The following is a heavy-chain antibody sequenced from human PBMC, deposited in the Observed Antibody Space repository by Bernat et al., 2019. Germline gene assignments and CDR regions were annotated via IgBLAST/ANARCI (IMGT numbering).Heavy chain of an antibody. CDR1: GFTFSSYA. CDR2: IYSGGST. D-gene: IGHD1-26*01. V-gene: IGHV3-NL1*01. CDR3: ASRILGWELRKGRYGMDV. J-gene: IGHJ6*02. Sequence: QVQLVESGGGVVQPGRSLRLSCAASGFTFSSYAMHWVRQAPGKGLEWVSVIYSGGSTYYADSVKGRFTISRDNSKNTLYLQMNSLRAEDTAVYYCASRILGWELRKGRYGMDVWGQGTTVTVSS.